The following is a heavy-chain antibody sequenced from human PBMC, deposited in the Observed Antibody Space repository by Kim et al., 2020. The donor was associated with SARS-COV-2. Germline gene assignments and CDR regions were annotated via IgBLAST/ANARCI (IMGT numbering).Heavy chain of an antibody. D-gene: IGHD6-19*01. CDR1: GFTFSDYY. J-gene: IGHJ6*02. V-gene: IGHV3-11*04. Sequence: GGSLRLSCAASGFTFSDYYMSWIRQAPGKGLEWVSYISSSGSTIYYADSVKGRFTISRDNAKNSLYLQMNSLRAEDTAVYYCARDLEAGVTVTYYYYGMDVWGQGTTVTVSS. CDR2: ISSSGSTI. CDR3: ARDLEAGVTVTYYYYGMDV.